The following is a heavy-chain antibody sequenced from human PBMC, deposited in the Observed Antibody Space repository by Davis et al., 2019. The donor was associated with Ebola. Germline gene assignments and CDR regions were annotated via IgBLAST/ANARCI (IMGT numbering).Heavy chain of an antibody. CDR1: GGSISSYY. J-gene: IGHJ6*02. V-gene: IGHV4-59*01. CDR2: IYYSGST. D-gene: IGHD3-10*01. Sequence: SETLSLTCTVPGGSISSYYWSWIRQPPGKGLEWIGYIYYSGSTNYNPSLKSRVTISVDTSKNQFSLKLSSVTAADTAVYYCARDSMVQGVLYYYGMDVWGQGTTVTVSS. CDR3: ARDSMVQGVLYYYGMDV.